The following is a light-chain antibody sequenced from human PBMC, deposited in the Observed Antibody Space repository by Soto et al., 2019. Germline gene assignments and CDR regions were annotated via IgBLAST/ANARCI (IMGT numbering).Light chain of an antibody. CDR3: QQYYSTPDT. J-gene: IGKJ2*01. V-gene: IGKV4-1*01. CDR2: WAS. CDR1: QSVLYSPNNKNY. Sequence: DIVMTQSPDSPAVSLGERATINCKSSQSVLYSPNNKNYLAWYQQKPGQPPKLLIYWASTRESGVPDRFSGSGSGTDFTLTISSLQAADVAVYYCQQYYSTPDTFGQGTKLEIK.